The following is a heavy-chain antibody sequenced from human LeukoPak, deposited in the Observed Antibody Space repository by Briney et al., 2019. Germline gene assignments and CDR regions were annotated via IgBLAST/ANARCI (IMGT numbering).Heavy chain of an antibody. V-gene: IGHV4-59*01. CDR3: ARMLSDAIFGVNWFDP. CDR2: IYYSGST. CDR1: GGSISSYY. J-gene: IGHJ5*02. Sequence: SETLSLTCTVSGGSISSYYWSWIRQPPGKGLEWIGYIYYSGSTNYNPSLKSRDTISVDTSKNQFSLKLSSVTAADTAVYYCARMLSDAIFGVNWFDPWGQGTLVTVSS. D-gene: IGHD3-3*01.